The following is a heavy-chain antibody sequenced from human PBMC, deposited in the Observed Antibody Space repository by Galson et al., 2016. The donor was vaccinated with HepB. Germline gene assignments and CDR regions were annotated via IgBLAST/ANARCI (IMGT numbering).Heavy chain of an antibody. V-gene: IGHV1-69*13. J-gene: IGHJ4*02. CDR2: IIPLFGTT. CDR3: AWGRAGYHPDH. D-gene: IGHD3-9*01. CDR1: GDTFSNPG. Sequence: SVKVSCKASGDTFSNPGISWVRQAPGQGLEWMGGIIPLFGTTKYSQKFQGRVTITADASRSTAYMELSSLTSDDAAVYCCAWGRAGYHPDHWGRGTLVTVSS.